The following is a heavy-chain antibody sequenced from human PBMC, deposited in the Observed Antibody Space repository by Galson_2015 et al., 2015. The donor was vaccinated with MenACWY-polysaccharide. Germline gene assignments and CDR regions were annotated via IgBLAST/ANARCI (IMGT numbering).Heavy chain of an antibody. D-gene: IGHD5-18*01. J-gene: IGHJ6*02. V-gene: IGHV5-51*01. Sequence: QSGAEVKKPGESLKISCKGSGYSFTSYWIGWVRQMPGKGLEWMGIIYPGDSDTRYSPSFQGQVTISADKSISTAYLQWSSPKASDTAMYYCARHWRSYGCTPLMDVWGQGTTVTVSS. CDR1: GYSFTSYW. CDR2: IYPGDSDT. CDR3: ARHWRSYGCTPLMDV.